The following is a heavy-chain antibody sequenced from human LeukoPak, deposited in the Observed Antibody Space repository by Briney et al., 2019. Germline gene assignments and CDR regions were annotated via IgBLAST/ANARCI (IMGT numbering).Heavy chain of an antibody. J-gene: IGHJ3*02. CDR1: GFTFSSYG. D-gene: IGHD2-2*03. CDR3: ANGLDIVVVPAAQTLDAFDI. Sequence: PGGSLRLSCAASGFTFSSYGMHWVRQAPGKGLEWVAFIRYDGSNKYYADSVKGRFTISRDNSKNTLYLQMNSLRAEDTAVYYCANGLDIVVVPAAQTLDAFDIWGQGTMVTVSS. CDR2: IRYDGSNK. V-gene: IGHV3-30*02.